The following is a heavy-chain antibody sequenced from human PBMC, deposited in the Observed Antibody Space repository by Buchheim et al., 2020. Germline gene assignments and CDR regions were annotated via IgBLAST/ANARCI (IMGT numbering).Heavy chain of an antibody. CDR3: ARDHPRGAVDYYYYMDV. Sequence: QVQLAQSGAEVKKPGSSVKVSCKASGGTFSSYAISWVRQAPGQGLEWMGGIIPIFGTANYAQKFQGRVTITADKSTSTAYMELSSLRSEDTAVYYCARDHPRGAVDYYYYMDVWGKGTT. J-gene: IGHJ6*03. V-gene: IGHV1-69*06. CDR2: IIPIFGTA. D-gene: IGHD6-19*01. CDR1: GGTFSSYA.